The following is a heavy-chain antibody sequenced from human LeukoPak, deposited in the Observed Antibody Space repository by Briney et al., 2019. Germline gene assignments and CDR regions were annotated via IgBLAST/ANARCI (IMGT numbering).Heavy chain of an antibody. CDR1: GYTYTGYY. V-gene: IGHV1-2*02. CDR2: INPNSGGT. J-gene: IGHJ4*02. D-gene: IGHD2-2*01. CDR3: ARAPFHLYQPGVPDY. Sequence: ASVKVSCKASGYTYTGYYMHWVRQAPGQGLEWMGWINPNSGGTNYAQKFQGRVTMTRDTSISTAYMELSRLRSDDTAVYYCARAPFHLYQPGVPDYWGQGTLVTVSS.